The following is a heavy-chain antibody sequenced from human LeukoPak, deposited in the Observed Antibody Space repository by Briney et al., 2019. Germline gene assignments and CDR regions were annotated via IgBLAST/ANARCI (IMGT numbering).Heavy chain of an antibody. Sequence: GGSLRLSCAASGFTFSSYAMSWVRQAPGKGLEWVSAISGSGGSTYYADSVKGWFTISRDNSKNTLYLQMNSLRAEDTAVYYCAKWAYYYDSSGYYFDYWGQGTLVTVSS. D-gene: IGHD3-22*01. V-gene: IGHV3-23*01. CDR2: ISGSGGST. J-gene: IGHJ4*02. CDR3: AKWAYYYDSSGYYFDY. CDR1: GFTFSSYA.